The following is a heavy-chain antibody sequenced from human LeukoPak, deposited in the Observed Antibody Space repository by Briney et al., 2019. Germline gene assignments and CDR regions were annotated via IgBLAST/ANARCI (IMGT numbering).Heavy chain of an antibody. CDR3: ARDIYEDRSRSDY. V-gene: IGHV3-74*01. J-gene: IGHJ4*02. D-gene: IGHD3-22*01. CDR1: VFTISSHW. Sequence: GGSLRLSCAASVFTISSHWMRWVRQAPGKGLVWVSRIKSDGSYATYPDSVKGRFTISRDNAMNTLYLQMNSLRAEDTAVYYCARDIYEDRSRSDYWGQGTLVTVSS. CDR2: IKSDGSYA.